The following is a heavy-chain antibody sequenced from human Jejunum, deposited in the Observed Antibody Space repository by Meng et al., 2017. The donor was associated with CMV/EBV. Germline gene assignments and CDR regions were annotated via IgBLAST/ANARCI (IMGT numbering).Heavy chain of an antibody. V-gene: IGHV4-61*08. CDR3: ATSPGYPREFGY. CDR2: IHYSGSA. CDR1: GGSGTSDDYY. J-gene: IGHJ4*02. D-gene: IGHD3-10*01. Sequence: VSGGSGTSDDYYWSWIRQPPGKGLESIGFIHYSGSANYNPSLMSRVTISLDTSKNQFSLRLTSVTAADTAVYYCATSPGYPREFGYWGQGTLVTVSS.